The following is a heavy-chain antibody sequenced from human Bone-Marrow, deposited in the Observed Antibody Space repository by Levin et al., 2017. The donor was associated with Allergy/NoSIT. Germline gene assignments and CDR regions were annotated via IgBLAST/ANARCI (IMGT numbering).Heavy chain of an antibody. CDR3: ARVEGGRFLEWLPPDYYYYYMDV. Sequence: SETLSLTCAVYGGSFSGYYWSWIRQPPGKGLEWIGEINHSGSTNYNPSLKSRVTISVDTSKNQFSLKLSSVTAADTAVYYCARVEGGRFLEWLPPDYYYYYMDVWGKGTTVTVSS. V-gene: IGHV4-34*01. CDR1: GGSFSGYY. CDR2: INHSGST. J-gene: IGHJ6*03. D-gene: IGHD3-3*01.